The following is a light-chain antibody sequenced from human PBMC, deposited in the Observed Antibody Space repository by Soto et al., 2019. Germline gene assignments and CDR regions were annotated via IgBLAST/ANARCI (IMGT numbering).Light chain of an antibody. V-gene: IGLV2-8*01. CDR3: SSYTDSNTLDLV. Sequence: QSALTQPPSASGSPGQSVTISCTGTSSDVGSCKYVSWYQQHPGKAPKLMIYEVIKRPSGVPDRFSGSKSGNTASLTVSGLQAEDEADYYFSSYTDSNTLDLVFGGGTKLTVL. J-gene: IGLJ2*01. CDR2: EVI. CDR1: SSDVGSCKY.